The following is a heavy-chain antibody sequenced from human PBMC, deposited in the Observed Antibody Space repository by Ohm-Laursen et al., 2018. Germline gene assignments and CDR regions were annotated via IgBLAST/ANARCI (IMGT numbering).Heavy chain of an antibody. Sequence: SLRLSCAASGFTFSDFYMSWIRQAPGKGLEWISYITSSGDTLYYVDSVQGRFTISRDNAKNSLYLQMNSLRVEDTAVYYCARSLGYCSGGGCYYFDPWGQGTLVTVSS. V-gene: IGHV3-11*01. CDR2: ITSSGDTL. J-gene: IGHJ5*02. CDR3: ARSLGYCSGGGCYYFDP. D-gene: IGHD2-15*01. CDR1: GFTFSDFY.